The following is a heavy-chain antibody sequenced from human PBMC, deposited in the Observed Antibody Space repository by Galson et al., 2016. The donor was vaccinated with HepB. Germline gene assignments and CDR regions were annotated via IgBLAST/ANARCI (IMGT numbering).Heavy chain of an antibody. CDR2: IDRDDDK. V-gene: IGHV2-70*04. D-gene: IGHD1-26*01. CDR3: ARSLYSGSYLGMDV. Sequence: PALVKPTQTLTLTCTFSGFSLSTSGMRVSWIRQPPGKALEWLARIDRDDDKYYSTSLKTRLTVSKDTSKNQVVLTMTNMDPMDTATYYCARSLYSGSYLGMDVWGQGTTVTVSS. J-gene: IGHJ6*02. CDR1: GFSLSTSGMR.